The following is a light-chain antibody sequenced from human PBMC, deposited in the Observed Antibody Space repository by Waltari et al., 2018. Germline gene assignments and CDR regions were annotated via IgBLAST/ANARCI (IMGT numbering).Light chain of an antibody. J-gene: IGKJ4*01. V-gene: IGKV3-20*01. Sequence: EIVLTQSPGMLSLSPGERATLSCRASQSVSSSYLAWYQQKPGQAPRLLIYGASSRATGIPDRFSGSGSGTDFTLTISRLEPEDVAVYYCQQYGGSPLTFGGGTKVEI. CDR3: QQYGGSPLT. CDR1: QSVSSSY. CDR2: GAS.